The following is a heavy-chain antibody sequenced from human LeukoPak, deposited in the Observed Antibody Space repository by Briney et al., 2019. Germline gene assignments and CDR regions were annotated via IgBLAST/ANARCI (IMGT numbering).Heavy chain of an antibody. J-gene: IGHJ4*02. D-gene: IGHD2-15*01. CDR2: IYYSGST. Sequence: PSETLSLTCTVSGGSISSGGYYWSWIRQHPGKGLEWIGYIYYSGSTYYNPSLKSRVTISVDTSKNQFSLKLSSVTAADTAVYYCARWWSTLRAFDYWGQGTLVTVSS. CDR1: GGSISSGGYY. CDR3: ARWWSTLRAFDY. V-gene: IGHV4-31*03.